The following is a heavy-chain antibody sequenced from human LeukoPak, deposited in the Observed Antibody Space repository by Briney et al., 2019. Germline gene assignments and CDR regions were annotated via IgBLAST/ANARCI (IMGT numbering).Heavy chain of an antibody. CDR2: IRSKANSYAT. D-gene: IGHD6-19*01. J-gene: IGHJ4*02. CDR3: VTSVAGPDY. CDR1: GLTFSDSA. V-gene: IGHV3-73*01. Sequence: PGGSLRLSCAASGLTFSDSAMHWVRQASGKGLEWVGRIRSKANSYATAYAASVKGRFTLSRDESKNTAYLQMNSLKTEDTAVYYCVTSVAGPDYWGQGTLVTVSS.